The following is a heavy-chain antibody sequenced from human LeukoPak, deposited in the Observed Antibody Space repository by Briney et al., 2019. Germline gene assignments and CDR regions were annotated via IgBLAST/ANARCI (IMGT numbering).Heavy chain of an antibody. CDR1: GFTFSSYA. CDR3: ARDRSQEFDP. Sequence: GGSLRLSCAASGFTFSSYAMHWVRQAPGKGLEWVAVISSDGTNKDYADSVKGRFSISRDNSKNTLYLQMNRLRADDTAVYYCARDRSQEFDPWGQGTLVTVSS. V-gene: IGHV3-30*04. CDR2: ISSDGTNK. D-gene: IGHD3-10*01. J-gene: IGHJ5*02.